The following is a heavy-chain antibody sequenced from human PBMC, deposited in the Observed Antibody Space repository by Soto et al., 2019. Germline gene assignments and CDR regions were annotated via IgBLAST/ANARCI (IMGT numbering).Heavy chain of an antibody. Sequence: EVQLVESGGGLVQPGGSLRLYCAASGFSISRYWLTWVRQAPGKGLEWVADIKQDESETYYVDSVKGRFTISRDNAKNSLFLQMASLRVEDTALYYCARGGFSYGTGIEHWGQGTLVIVSA. CDR2: IKQDESET. CDR3: ARGGFSYGTGIEH. CDR1: GFSISRYW. D-gene: IGHD5-18*01. J-gene: IGHJ4*02. V-gene: IGHV3-7*01.